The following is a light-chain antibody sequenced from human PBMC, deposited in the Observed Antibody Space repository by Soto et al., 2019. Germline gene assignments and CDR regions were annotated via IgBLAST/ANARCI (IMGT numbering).Light chain of an antibody. V-gene: IGKV1-5*03. J-gene: IGKJ1*01. CDR3: QHYNSYPDA. Sequence: DIQMTQSPSTLSRSVGDRVTITCRASQTISSWLAWYQQKPGKAPKLLIYKASTLKSGVPSRFSGSGSGTEFTLTTSSRQSDDFATYYCQHYNSYPDAFGLGTKVDMK. CDR2: KAS. CDR1: QTISSW.